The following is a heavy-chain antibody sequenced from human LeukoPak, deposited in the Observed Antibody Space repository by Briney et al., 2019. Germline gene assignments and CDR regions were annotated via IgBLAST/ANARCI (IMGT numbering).Heavy chain of an antibody. CDR1: GYTFTSYY. CDR3: ARGFINSWCFDS. V-gene: IGHV1-46*01. J-gene: IGHJ5*01. D-gene: IGHD6-13*01. Sequence: ASVKVSCKASGYTFTSYYLHWVRQAPGQGLEWMGIINPSAGSTSYAQKFQGRITMTRDTSISTAYMELSRLRSDDTAVYYCARGFINSWCFDSWGQGTLVTVSS. CDR2: INPSAGST.